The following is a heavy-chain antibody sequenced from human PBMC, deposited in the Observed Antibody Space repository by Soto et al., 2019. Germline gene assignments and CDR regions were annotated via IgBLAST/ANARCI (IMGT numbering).Heavy chain of an antibody. CDR3: GRGQTAIDV. J-gene: IGHJ6*02. D-gene: IGHD5-18*01. CDR1: CGTITRWDHF. Sequence: TLALTFRVSCGTITRWDHFWGWVRQSPVKVLEWLGYIYYSGSTYYNPSLKGRVMMTIDTSKHQFSLNLSSLTAADTAVFYCGRGQTAIDVWGQGTTVTVSS. V-gene: IGHV4-30-4*01. CDR2: IYYSGST.